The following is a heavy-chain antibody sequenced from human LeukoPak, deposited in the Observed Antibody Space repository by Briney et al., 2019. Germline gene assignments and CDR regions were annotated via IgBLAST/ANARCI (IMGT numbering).Heavy chain of an antibody. CDR1: GFTFSSYE. V-gene: IGHV3-48*03. CDR2: ISSSGSTI. D-gene: IGHD6-19*01. CDR3: ARGGRQWLVRGYFDY. J-gene: IGHJ4*02. Sequence: GGSLRLSCAASGFTFSSYEMNWVCQAPGKGLEWVSYISSSGSTIYYADSVKGRFTISRDNAKNSLYLQMNSLRAEDTAVYYCARGGRQWLVRGYFDYWGQGTLVTVSS.